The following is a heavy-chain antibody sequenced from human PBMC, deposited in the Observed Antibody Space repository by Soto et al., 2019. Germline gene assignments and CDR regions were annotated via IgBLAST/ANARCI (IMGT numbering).Heavy chain of an antibody. CDR1: GGTLSSYA. CDR2: IIPIFGTA. J-gene: IGHJ5*02. V-gene: IGHV1-69*13. D-gene: IGHD3-10*02. Sequence: SVKVSCKASGGTLSSYAISWVRQAPGQGLEWMGGIIPIFGTANYAQKFQGRVTITADESTSTAYMELCSLRSEDTAVYYCASMSSRETYWFDPWGQGTLVTVSS. CDR3: ASMSSRETYWFDP.